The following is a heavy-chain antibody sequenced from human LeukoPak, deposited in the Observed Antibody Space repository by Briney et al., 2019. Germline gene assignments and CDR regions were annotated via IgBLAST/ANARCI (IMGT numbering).Heavy chain of an antibody. Sequence: SETLSLTCTVSGGSISSKSYYWGWIRQPPGKGLEWIGSIYYNGSTYYNPSLKSRVTISVDTSKNQFSLKLSSVTAADTAVYYCATDGGWDYYGMDVWGQGTTVTVSS. J-gene: IGHJ6*02. D-gene: IGHD3-16*01. V-gene: IGHV4-39*07. CDR1: GGSISSKSYY. CDR2: IYYNGST. CDR3: ATDGGWDYYGMDV.